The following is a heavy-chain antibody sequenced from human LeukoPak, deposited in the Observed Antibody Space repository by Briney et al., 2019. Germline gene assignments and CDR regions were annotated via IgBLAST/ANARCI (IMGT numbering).Heavy chain of an antibody. CDR1: GFTFSSYG. Sequence: GGSLRLSCAASGFTFSSYGMNWVRQAPGKGLEWVANIKKDGSDTYYVDSVKGRFSISRDNAKNSLHLQMNNLRAEDTAVYYCATDGSSFEYWGQGALVTVSS. V-gene: IGHV3-7*01. CDR2: IKKDGSDT. J-gene: IGHJ4*02. CDR3: ATDGSSFEY. D-gene: IGHD2-15*01.